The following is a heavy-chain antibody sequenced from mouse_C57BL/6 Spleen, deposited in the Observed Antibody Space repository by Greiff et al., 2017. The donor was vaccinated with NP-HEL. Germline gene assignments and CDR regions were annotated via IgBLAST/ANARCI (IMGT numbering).Heavy chain of an antibody. CDR2: ISSGGSYT. CDR1: GFTFSSYG. Sequence: EVHLVESGGDLVKPGGSLKLSCAASGFTFSSYGMSWVRQTPDKRLEWVATISSGGSYTYYPDSVKGRFTISRDNAKNTLYLQMSSLKSEDTAMYYCARHSGSSYLFAYWGQGTLVTVSA. CDR3: ARHSGSSYLFAY. D-gene: IGHD1-1*01. J-gene: IGHJ3*01. V-gene: IGHV5-6*01.